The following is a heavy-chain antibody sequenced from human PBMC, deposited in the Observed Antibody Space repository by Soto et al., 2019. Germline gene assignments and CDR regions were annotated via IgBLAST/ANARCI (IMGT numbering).Heavy chain of an antibody. V-gene: IGHV1-2*02. D-gene: IGHD3-3*01. J-gene: IGHJ6*02. Sequence: GASVKVSCKASGYTFTGYYMHWVRQAPGQGLEWMGWINPNSGGTNYAQKFQGRVTMTRDTSIGTAYMELSRLRSDDTAVYYCARPILRFLEWLPNYYYYGMDVWGQGTTVTVSS. CDR3: ARPILRFLEWLPNYYYYGMDV. CDR1: GYTFTGYY. CDR2: INPNSGGT.